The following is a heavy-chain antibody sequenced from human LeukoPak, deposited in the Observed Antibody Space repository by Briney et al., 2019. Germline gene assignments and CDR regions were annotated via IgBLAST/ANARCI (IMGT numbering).Heavy chain of an antibody. D-gene: IGHD1-14*01. Sequence: GTSLRLSCAVSGFTISSHGMHWVRQAPGKGLEWVAVISYDGSNKYYADSVKGRFTISRDNSKNTLYLQMNSLRAEDTAVYYCAKGDRGFDHWGQGTLVTASS. V-gene: IGHV3-30*18. CDR2: ISYDGSNK. J-gene: IGHJ4*02. CDR3: AKGDRGFDH. CDR1: GFTISSHG.